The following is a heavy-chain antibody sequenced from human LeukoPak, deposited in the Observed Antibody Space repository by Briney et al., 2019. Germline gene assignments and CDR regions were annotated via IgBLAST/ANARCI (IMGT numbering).Heavy chain of an antibody. CDR3: ARRYYGSGTNYSDY. D-gene: IGHD3-10*01. Sequence: SGTLSLTCTVSGGSISSSNWWSWVRQPPGKGLEWIGEVYHSGSTTYNSSLKSRLTMSIDKSKNHFSLNLSSVTAADTAVYYCARRYYGSGTNYSDYWGQGTLVTVSS. CDR2: VYHSGST. J-gene: IGHJ4*02. V-gene: IGHV4-4*02. CDR1: GGSISSSNW.